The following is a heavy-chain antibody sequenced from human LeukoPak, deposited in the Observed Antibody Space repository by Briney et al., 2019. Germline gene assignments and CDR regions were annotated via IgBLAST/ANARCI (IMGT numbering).Heavy chain of an antibody. Sequence: PSETLSLTCTVSGGSVSSGSYYWGWIRQPPGKGLEWIAYIYYSGSTNYNPSLKSRVTISVDTSKNQFSLKLSSVTAADTAVYYCAREDYWGQGTLVTVSS. J-gene: IGHJ4*02. CDR3: AREDY. V-gene: IGHV4-61*01. CDR1: GGSVSSGSYY. CDR2: IYYSGST.